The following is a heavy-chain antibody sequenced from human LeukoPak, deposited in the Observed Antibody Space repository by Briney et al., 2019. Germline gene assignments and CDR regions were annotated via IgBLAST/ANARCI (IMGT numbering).Heavy chain of an antibody. Sequence: GASVKVSCKASGYTFTSYGISWVRQAPGQGLEWMGGIIPIFGTANYAQKFQGRVTITADKSTSTAYMELSSLRSEDTAVYYCARDWGYCSGGSCYRGAFDIWGQGTMVTVSS. J-gene: IGHJ3*02. V-gene: IGHV1-69*06. CDR3: ARDWGYCSGGSCYRGAFDI. CDR1: GYTFTSYG. CDR2: IIPIFGTA. D-gene: IGHD2-15*01.